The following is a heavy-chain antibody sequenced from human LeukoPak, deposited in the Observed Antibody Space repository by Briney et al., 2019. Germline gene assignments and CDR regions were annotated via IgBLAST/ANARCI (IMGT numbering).Heavy chain of an antibody. J-gene: IGHJ3*02. CDR1: GDSVSSNSAA. V-gene: IGHV6-1*01. Sequence: SQTPSLSCAISGDSVSSNSAAWNWIRQSPSSGLEWLGTTYYRSKWYNNYAVSVKSRITINPDTSKNQFSLQLNSVTPEDTAVYYCARAVIAAAGIGAFDIWGQGTMVTVSS. CDR3: ARAVIAAAGIGAFDI. CDR2: TYYRSKWYN. D-gene: IGHD6-13*01.